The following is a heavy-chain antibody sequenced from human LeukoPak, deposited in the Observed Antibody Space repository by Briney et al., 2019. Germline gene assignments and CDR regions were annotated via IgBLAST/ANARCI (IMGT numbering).Heavy chain of an antibody. D-gene: IGHD3-10*01. V-gene: IGHV4-34*01. CDR2: INHSGST. Sequence: SETLSLTCAVYGGSFSGYYWSWIRQPPGKGLEWIGEINHSGSTNYNPSLKSRVTISVDTSKNQFSLKLSSVTAADTAVYYCAREVAGFGELVFDYWGQGTLVTVSS. CDR1: GGSFSGYY. CDR3: AREVAGFGELVFDY. J-gene: IGHJ4*02.